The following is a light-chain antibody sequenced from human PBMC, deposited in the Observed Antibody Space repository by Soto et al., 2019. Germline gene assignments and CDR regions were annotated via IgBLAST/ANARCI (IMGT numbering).Light chain of an antibody. CDR3: QQYGSSPGGP. V-gene: IGKV3-20*01. CDR2: GTS. J-gene: IGKJ3*01. CDR1: QSVSSSY. Sequence: EIVLTQSPGTLSLSPGERATLSCRASQSVSSSYLAWYQQKPGQAPRLLIYGTSSRATGIPDRFSGSGSGTDCTLTISRLEPEDVAVYYCQQYGSSPGGPCGPGTNVDSK.